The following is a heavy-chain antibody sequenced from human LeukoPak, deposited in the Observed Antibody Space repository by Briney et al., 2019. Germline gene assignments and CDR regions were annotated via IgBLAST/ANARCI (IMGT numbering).Heavy chain of an antibody. J-gene: IGHJ4*02. D-gene: IGHD1-26*01. V-gene: IGHV3-7*01. CDR2: IGGDGSDK. CDR1: GFSFSNSW. CDR3: SWSLNY. Sequence: GGSLRLSCAASGFSFSNSWMDWVRQAPGKGLEWVANIGGDGSDKDYVDSVKGRFTISRDNAKNLLYLQMNSLRAEDTAVYFCSWSLNYWGLGTLVTVSS.